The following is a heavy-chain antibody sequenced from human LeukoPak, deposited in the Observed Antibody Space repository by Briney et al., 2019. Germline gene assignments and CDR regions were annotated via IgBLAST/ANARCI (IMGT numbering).Heavy chain of an antibody. CDR3: ARHLANRGYSRERYYYYYMDV. CDR2: IYYSGST. CDR1: GGSISSSSYY. V-gene: IGHV4-39*01. D-gene: IGHD5-12*01. J-gene: IGHJ6*03. Sequence: SETLSLTCTVSGGSISSSSYYWGWIRQPPGKGLEWLGSIYYSGSTYYNPSLKSRVTISVDTSKNQFSLKLSSVTAADTAVYYCARHLANRGYSRERYYYYYMDVWGKGTTVTISS.